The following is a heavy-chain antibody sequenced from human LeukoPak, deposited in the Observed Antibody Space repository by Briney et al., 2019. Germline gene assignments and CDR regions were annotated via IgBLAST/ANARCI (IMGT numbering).Heavy chain of an antibody. CDR2: IWYDGSNK. CDR3: AKDSGLVPAAPSPLDY. J-gene: IGHJ4*02. Sequence: GRSLRLSCAASGFTFSSYGMHWVRQAPGKGLERVAVIWYDGSNKYYADSVKGRFTISRDNSKNTLYLQMNSLRAEDTAVYYCAKDSGLVPAAPSPLDYWGQGTLVTVSS. D-gene: IGHD2-2*01. CDR1: GFTFSSYG. V-gene: IGHV3-33*06.